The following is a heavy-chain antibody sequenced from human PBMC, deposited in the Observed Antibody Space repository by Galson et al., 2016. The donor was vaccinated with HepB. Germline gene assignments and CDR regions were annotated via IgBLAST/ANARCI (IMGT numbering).Heavy chain of an antibody. J-gene: IGHJ4*02. CDR3: ATGGTTWWW. CDR1: GFTFDDYT. D-gene: IGHD2-21*01. V-gene: IGHV3-43*01. CDR2: ISWDGGST. Sequence: SLRLSCAASGFTFDDYTMHWVRQAPGKGLEWVSLISWDGGSTYYADSVKGRFTISRDNSKNSLYLQMNSLRTEDTALYYCATGGTTWWWWGQGTLVTVSS.